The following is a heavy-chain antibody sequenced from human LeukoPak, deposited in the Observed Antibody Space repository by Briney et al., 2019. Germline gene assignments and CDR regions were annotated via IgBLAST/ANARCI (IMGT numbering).Heavy chain of an antibody. V-gene: IGHV3-30*18. D-gene: IGHD3-22*01. Sequence: GRSLRLSCPASGFTFSSYGMHWVRQAPGMGLEWVAAISTDGINKYYADSVKGRFTISRDNSKNTLYLQMSSLRVEDMAVYHCAKVEYYDSSGYLDYWGQGTLVTVSS. J-gene: IGHJ4*02. CDR2: ISTDGINK. CDR1: GFTFSSYG. CDR3: AKVEYYDSSGYLDY.